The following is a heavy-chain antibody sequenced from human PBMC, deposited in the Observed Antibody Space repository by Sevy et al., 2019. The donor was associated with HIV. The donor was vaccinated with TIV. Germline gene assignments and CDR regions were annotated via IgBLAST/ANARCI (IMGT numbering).Heavy chain of an antibody. Sequence: SETLSLTCTVSGGSISSYYWSWIRQPPGKGLEWIGYIYYSGSTNYNPSLKSRVTISVDTSKNQFSLKLSSVTAADTAVYYCARDGYYDSKRGEYFQHWGQGTLVTVSS. CDR2: IYYSGST. D-gene: IGHD3-22*01. J-gene: IGHJ1*01. V-gene: IGHV4-59*01. CDR3: ARDGYYDSKRGEYFQH. CDR1: GGSISSYY.